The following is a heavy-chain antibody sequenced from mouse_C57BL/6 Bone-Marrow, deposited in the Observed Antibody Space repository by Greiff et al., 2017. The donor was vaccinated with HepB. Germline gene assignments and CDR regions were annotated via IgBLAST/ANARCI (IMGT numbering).Heavy chain of an antibody. CDR1: GYAFSSSW. CDR2: IYPGDGDT. D-gene: IGHD1-1*01. Sequence: QVQLQQSGPELVKPGASVKISCKASGYAFSSSWMNWVKQRPGKGLEWIGRIYPGDGDTNYNGKFKGKSTLTADKSSSTAYMQLSSLTSEDSAVYFCARDYYGIDDWGQGTTLTVSS. J-gene: IGHJ2*01. V-gene: IGHV1-82*01. CDR3: ARDYYGIDD.